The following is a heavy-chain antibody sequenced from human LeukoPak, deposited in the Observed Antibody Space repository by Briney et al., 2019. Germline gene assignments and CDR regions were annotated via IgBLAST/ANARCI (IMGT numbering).Heavy chain of an antibody. Sequence: GGSLRLSCAASGFTFSSYAMSWVRQAPGKGLEWVSAISGSGGSTYHADPVKGRFTISRDNSKNTLYLQMNSLRAEDTAVYYCAKDEAGYCSSTSCYHWFDPWGQGTLVTVSS. CDR3: AKDEAGYCSSTSCYHWFDP. J-gene: IGHJ5*02. CDR2: ISGSGGST. V-gene: IGHV3-23*01. CDR1: GFTFSSYA. D-gene: IGHD2-2*01.